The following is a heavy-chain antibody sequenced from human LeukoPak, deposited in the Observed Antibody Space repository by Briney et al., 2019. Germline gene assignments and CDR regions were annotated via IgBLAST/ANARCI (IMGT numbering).Heavy chain of an antibody. J-gene: IGHJ4*02. CDR3: ARMYSSGWYIY. V-gene: IGHV3-11*03. D-gene: IGHD6-19*01. CDR1: GFTFSDYY. CDR2: ISSTSSFT. Sequence: GSLRLSCAASGFTFSDYYMSWIRQAPGEGLEWISYISSTSSFTKYADSVKGRFTISRDNAKNSLYLQMDSLRAEDTAVYYCARMYSSGWYIYWGQGTLVTVSS.